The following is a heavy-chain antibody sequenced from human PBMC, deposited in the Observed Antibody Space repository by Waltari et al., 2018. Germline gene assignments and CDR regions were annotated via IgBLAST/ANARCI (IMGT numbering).Heavy chain of an antibody. CDR1: GYTFTGYY. V-gene: IGHV1-2*02. CDR3: ARPRYGSGPLSFFDY. CDR2: INPNSGAT. D-gene: IGHD3-10*01. J-gene: IGHJ4*02. Sequence: QVQLVQSGAEVKKPGASVKVSCKASGYTFTGYYMHWVRQAPGQGLEWMGWINPNSGATNYTQKFQARVTMTRDTSISTASMELRRLRSDDTAVYYCARPRYGSGPLSFFDYWGQGTLVTVSS.